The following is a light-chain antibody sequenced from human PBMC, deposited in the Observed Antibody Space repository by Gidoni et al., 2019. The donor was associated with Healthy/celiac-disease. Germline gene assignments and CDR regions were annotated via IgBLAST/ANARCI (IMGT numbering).Light chain of an antibody. Sequence: SYELTQPPSGSLSPGQTASITCSGDKLGDKYACWYQQKPGQSPVLVIYQDSKRPSGIPERFSCSNSGNTATLTISGTQTMDEADYYCQAWDSSVVFCGGTKLTVL. J-gene: IGLJ2*01. CDR3: QAWDSSVV. V-gene: IGLV3-1*01. CDR2: QDS. CDR1: KLGDKY.